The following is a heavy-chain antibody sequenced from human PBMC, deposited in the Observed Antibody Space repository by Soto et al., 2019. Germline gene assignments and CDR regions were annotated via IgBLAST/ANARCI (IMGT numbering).Heavy chain of an antibody. CDR3: AKDQFEESVTGLSYYGMDV. D-gene: IGHD4-4*01. V-gene: IGHV3-23*01. Sequence: GGSLRLSCAASGFTFSSYAMSWVRQAPGKGLEWVSAISGGGGSTYYADSVKGRFTISRDNSKNTLYLQMNSLRAEDRAVYYCAKDQFEESVTGLSYYGMDVWGQGTTVTVSS. CDR2: ISGGGGST. CDR1: GFTFSSYA. J-gene: IGHJ6*02.